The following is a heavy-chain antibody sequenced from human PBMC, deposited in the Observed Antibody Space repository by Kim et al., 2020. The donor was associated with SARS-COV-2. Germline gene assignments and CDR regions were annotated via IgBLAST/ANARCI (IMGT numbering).Heavy chain of an antibody. CDR3: AKDIAQYSGYDQEDY. V-gene: IGHV3-30*02. D-gene: IGHD5-12*01. Sequence: DSVKGRFTISRDNSKNTLYLQMNSLRAEDTAVYYCAKDIAQYSGYDQEDYWGQGTLVTVSS. J-gene: IGHJ4*02.